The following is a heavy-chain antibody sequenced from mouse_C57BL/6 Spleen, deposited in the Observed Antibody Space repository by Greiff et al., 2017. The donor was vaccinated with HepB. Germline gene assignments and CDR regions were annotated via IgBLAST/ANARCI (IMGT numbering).Heavy chain of an antibody. J-gene: IGHJ3*01. CDR3: TKGYSNYAFAY. CDR1: GFNIKDDY. D-gene: IGHD2-5*01. CDR2: IDPENGDT. Sequence: EVQLVESGAELVRPGASVKLSCTASGFNIKDDYMHWVKQRPEQGLEWIGWIDPENGDTEYASKFQGKATITADTSSNTAYLQLSSLTSEDTAVYYCTKGYSNYAFAYWGQGTLVTVSA. V-gene: IGHV14-4*01.